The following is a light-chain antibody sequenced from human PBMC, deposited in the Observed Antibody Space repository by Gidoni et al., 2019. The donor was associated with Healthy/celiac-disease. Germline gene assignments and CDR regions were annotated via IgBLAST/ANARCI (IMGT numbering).Light chain of an antibody. J-gene: IGKJ2*01. V-gene: IGKV3-11*01. CDR3: QQRSNWPPYT. CDR2: DAS. Sequence: EIGLTQYPATLSWSPGERATHSCRASQSVSSYLAWYQQKPGQAPRLLIYDASNRATGIPARFCGSGSGTDFSLTISSLEPVDFAVYYCQQRSNWPPYTFGQGTKLEIK. CDR1: QSVSSY.